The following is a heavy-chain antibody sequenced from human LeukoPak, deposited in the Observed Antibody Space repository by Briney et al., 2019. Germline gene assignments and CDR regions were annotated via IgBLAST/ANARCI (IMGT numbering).Heavy chain of an antibody. V-gene: IGHV1-18*01. J-gene: IGHJ3*02. CDR2: IGAYNGDT. D-gene: IGHD6-13*01. CDR3: ARALYSTLADAFDI. CDR1: GYTFTNYG. Sequence: ASVKVSCKASGYTFTNYGISWVRQAPGQGLEWMGWIGAYNGDTNYARKLQGRVTMTTDTSTSTAYMDLRSLRSDDTAVYYCARALYSTLADAFDIWGQGTMVTVSS.